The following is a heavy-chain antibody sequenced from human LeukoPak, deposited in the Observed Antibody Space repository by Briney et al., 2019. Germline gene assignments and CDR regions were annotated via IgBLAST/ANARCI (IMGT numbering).Heavy chain of an antibody. J-gene: IGHJ5*02. CDR1: GASMSRGPYS. CDR3: ARSPYRTSWYFYGDWFDP. V-gene: IGHV4-39*07. Sequence: SETLSLTCTVSGASMSRGPYSWGWIRQSPGKGLEWIGSISSGGKSYYNPSLKSRVSLSEDMSKNQFSLKLKSVTAVDSAVYYCARSPYRTSWYFYGDWFDPWGQGALVTVSS. D-gene: IGHD6-13*01. CDR2: ISSGGKS.